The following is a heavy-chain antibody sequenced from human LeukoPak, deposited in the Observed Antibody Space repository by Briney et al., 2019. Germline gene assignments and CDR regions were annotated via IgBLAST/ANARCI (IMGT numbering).Heavy chain of an antibody. J-gene: IGHJ4*02. Sequence: PGGSLRLSCAASGFTFIDHYMDWVRQAPGKGLEWVARITNTPNNYASQYAASVRGRFTISRDESKSSPFLQMNSLKTEDTAIYYCARDTATALDYWGQGTLVTVSS. D-gene: IGHD6-13*01. CDR2: ITNTPNNYAS. V-gene: IGHV3-72*01. CDR3: ARDTATALDY. CDR1: GFTFIDHY.